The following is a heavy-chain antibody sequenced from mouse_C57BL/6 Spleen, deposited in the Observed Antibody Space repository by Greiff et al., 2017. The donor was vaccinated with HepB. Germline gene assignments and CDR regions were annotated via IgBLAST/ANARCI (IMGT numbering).Heavy chain of an antibody. CDR1: GYTFTDYY. D-gene: IGHD2-3*01. J-gene: IGHJ3*01. V-gene: IGHV1-19*01. CDR3: ARGDDPLAY. CDR2: INPYNGGT. Sequence: EVQLQQSGPVLVKPGASVKMSCKASGYTFTDYYMNWVKQSHGKSLEWIGVINPYNGGTSYNQKFKGKATLTVDKSSSTAYMELNSLTSEDSAVYYCARGDDPLAYWGQGTLVTVSA.